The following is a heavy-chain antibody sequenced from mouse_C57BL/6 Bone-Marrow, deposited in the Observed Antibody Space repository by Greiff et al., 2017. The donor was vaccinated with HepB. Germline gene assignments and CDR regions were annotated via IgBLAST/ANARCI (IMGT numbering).Heavy chain of an antibody. CDR3: PRVTTVVPHAMDY. CDR2: IYPGSGST. D-gene: IGHD1-1*01. V-gene: IGHV1-55*01. J-gene: IGHJ4*01. CDR1: GYTFTSYW. Sequence: QVQLQQPGAELVKPGASVKMSCKASGYTFTSYWITWVKQRPGQGLEWIGDIYPGSGSTNYNEKFKSKATLTVDTSSSTAYMQLSSLTSEDSAVYYCPRVTTVVPHAMDYWGQGTSVTVSS.